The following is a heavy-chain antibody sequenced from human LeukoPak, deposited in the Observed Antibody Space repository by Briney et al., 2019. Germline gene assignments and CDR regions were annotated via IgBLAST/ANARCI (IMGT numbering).Heavy chain of an antibody. Sequence: GGSLRLSCIVSGLPFNNYGFHWFRRAPGKGLEWLAFIGHEGTYQHYADSVRGRFTISRDNSKNTLYLQMNSLRADDTALYRCASGGRWLQNPFDFWGQGTLVTVSS. CDR3: ASGGRWLQNPFDF. CDR1: GLPFNNYG. J-gene: IGHJ4*02. CDR2: IGHEGTYQ. D-gene: IGHD5-24*01. V-gene: IGHV3-30*02.